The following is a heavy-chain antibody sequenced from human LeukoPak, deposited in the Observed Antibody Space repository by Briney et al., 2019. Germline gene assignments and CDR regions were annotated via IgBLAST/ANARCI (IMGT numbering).Heavy chain of an antibody. CDR3: AKIIVGATDYYYYMDV. V-gene: IGHV1-18*01. Sequence: ASVKVSCKASGYTSTSYGISWVRQAPGQGLEWMGWISAYNGNTNYAQKLQGRVTMTTDTSTSTAYMELRSLRSDDTAVYYCAKIIVGATDYYYYMDVWGKGTTVTVSS. J-gene: IGHJ6*03. CDR1: GYTSTSYG. CDR2: ISAYNGNT. D-gene: IGHD1-26*01.